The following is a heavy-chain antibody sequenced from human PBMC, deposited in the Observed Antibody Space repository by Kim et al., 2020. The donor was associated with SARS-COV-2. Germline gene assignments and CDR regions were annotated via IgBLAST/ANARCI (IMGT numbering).Heavy chain of an antibody. D-gene: IGHD2-21*01. J-gene: IGHJ5*02. Sequence: SETLSLTCTVSGGSISSSDYYWGWIRQPPGKGLEWIGSIYYTGTTYYNPSLKSRVTISVDTSKNQFSLKLSSVTDATVYYCARHGCSGGVCYFFPSGQG. CDR2: IYYTGTT. CDR3: ARHGCSGGVCYFFP. CDR1: GGSISSSDYY. V-gene: IGHV4-39*01.